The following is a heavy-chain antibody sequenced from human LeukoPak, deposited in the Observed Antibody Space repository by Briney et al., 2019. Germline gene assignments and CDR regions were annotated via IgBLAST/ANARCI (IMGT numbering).Heavy chain of an antibody. V-gene: IGHV3-23*01. CDR2: IRGSGGST. D-gene: IGHD1-26*01. Sequence: GGSLRLSCAASGFTFSSYAMSWVRQAPGKGLEWISAIRGSGGSTYYADSVKGRFTISRDNSKNTLYLQMNSLRAEDTAVYYCAKDHESLKWELQAADAFDIWGQGTMVTVSS. J-gene: IGHJ3*02. CDR3: AKDHESLKWELQAADAFDI. CDR1: GFTFSSYA.